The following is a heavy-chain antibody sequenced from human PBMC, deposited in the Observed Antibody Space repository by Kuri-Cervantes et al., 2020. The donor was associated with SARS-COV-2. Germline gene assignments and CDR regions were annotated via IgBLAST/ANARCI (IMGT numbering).Heavy chain of an antibody. V-gene: IGHV3-21*04. CDR3: ATGTFTVTPDY. Sequence: GESLKISCAASGFTFSSYSMNWVRQAPGKGLEWASSISSSSSYIYYADSVKGRFTISRDNAKNSLYLQMNSLRAEDTAVYYCATGTFTVTPDYWGQGTLVTVSS. CDR1: GFTFSSYS. D-gene: IGHD4-17*01. J-gene: IGHJ4*02. CDR2: ISSSSSYI.